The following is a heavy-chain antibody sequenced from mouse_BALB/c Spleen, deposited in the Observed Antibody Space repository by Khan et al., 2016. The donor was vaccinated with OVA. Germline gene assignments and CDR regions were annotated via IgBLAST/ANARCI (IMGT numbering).Heavy chain of an antibody. Sequence: EVQLVESGGDLVKPGGSLKLSCAASGFTFSSYSMSWVRQTPDKRLEWVASISSGVDYTYYPDSVQGRFTISRDNAKNTLYLQMSDLKAEDTAMYYCADHVSGALAYWGQGTLVTVSA. V-gene: IGHV5-6*01. CDR2: ISSGVDYT. J-gene: IGHJ3*01. D-gene: IGHD4-1*01. CDR3: ADHVSGALAY. CDR1: GFTFSSYS.